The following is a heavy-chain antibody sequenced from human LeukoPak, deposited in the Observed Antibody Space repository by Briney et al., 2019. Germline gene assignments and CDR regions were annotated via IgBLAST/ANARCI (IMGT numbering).Heavy chain of an antibody. J-gene: IGHJ4*02. CDR1: GGSISSGGYY. D-gene: IGHD5-18*01. CDR2: IYYSGST. V-gene: IGHV4-31*03. Sequence: SETLSLTCTVSGGSISSGGYYWSWIRQHPGKGLEWIGYIYYSGSTYYNPSLKSRVTISVDTSKNQFSLKLSSVTAADTAVYYCASFARRGYSYGSALDYWGQGTLVTVFS. CDR3: ASFARRGYSYGSALDY.